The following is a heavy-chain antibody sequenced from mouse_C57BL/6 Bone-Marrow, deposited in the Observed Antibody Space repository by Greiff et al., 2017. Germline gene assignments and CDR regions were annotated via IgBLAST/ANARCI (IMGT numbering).Heavy chain of an antibody. CDR3: ANAYRFDY. CDR1: GYTFTSYW. CDR2: IYPSDSET. D-gene: IGHD2-14*01. Sequence: QVQLQQPGAELVRPGSSVKLSCKASGYTFTSYWMDWVKQRPGQGLEWIGNIYPSDSETHYNQKFKDKATLTVDKSSSTAYMQLSSLTSEDSAVYYCANAYRFDYWGQGTTLTVSS. J-gene: IGHJ2*01. V-gene: IGHV1-61*01.